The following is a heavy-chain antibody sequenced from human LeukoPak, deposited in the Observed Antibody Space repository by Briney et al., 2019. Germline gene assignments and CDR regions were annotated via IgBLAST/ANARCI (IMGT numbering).Heavy chain of an antibody. CDR2: INHSGST. CDR3: ARGSRPGYCSSTSCRKNWFDP. V-gene: IGHV4-34*01. CDR1: GGSFSGYY. Sequence: SETLSLTCAVYGGSFSGYYWSWIRQPPGKGLEWIGEINHSGSTNYNPSLKSRVTISVDTSTNQFSLKLSSVTAADTAVYYCARGSRPGYCSSTSCRKNWFDPWGQGTLVTVSS. D-gene: IGHD2-2*03. J-gene: IGHJ5*02.